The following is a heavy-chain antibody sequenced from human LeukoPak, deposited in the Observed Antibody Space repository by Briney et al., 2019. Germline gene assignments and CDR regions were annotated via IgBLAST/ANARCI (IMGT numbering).Heavy chain of an antibody. Sequence: GASVKVSCKTSGYLFTTYGISWVRQAHGQGLEWMGWISGYSGKTNYAQKLQDRVTMTTDTSTNTAYMELRSLRSDDTAVYYCGRGPFYYDIDWGQGTLITVSS. V-gene: IGHV1-18*01. CDR3: GRGPFYYDID. CDR1: GYLFTTYG. CDR2: ISGYSGKT. J-gene: IGHJ4*02. D-gene: IGHD3-22*01.